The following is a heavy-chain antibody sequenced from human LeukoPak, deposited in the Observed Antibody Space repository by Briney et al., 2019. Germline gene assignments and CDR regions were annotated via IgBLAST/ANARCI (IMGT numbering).Heavy chain of an antibody. Sequence: SETLSLTCTVSGGSISSYYWSWIRQPPGKGLEWIGYIYYSGSTNYNPSLKSRVTISVDTSKNQFSLKLSSVTAADTAVYYCARASLVAATPDYWGQGTLVTVSS. CDR1: GGSISSYY. D-gene: IGHD2-15*01. J-gene: IGHJ4*02. V-gene: IGHV4-59*01. CDR2: IYYSGST. CDR3: ARASLVAATPDY.